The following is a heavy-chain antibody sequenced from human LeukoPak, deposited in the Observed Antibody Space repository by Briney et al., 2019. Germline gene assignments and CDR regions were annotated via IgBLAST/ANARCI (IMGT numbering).Heavy chain of an antibody. CDR3: AREGAAVAKNFDY. V-gene: IGHV1-46*01. CDR2: INLNAVTT. Sequence: ASVKVSCKASGYTFTGYYMHWVRQAPGQGLEWVGIINLNAVTTRYAQKFQGRITVTRDTSTSTVYMELSSLRSEDTAVYFCAREGAAVAKNFDYWGQGTLVIVSS. CDR1: GYTFTGYY. J-gene: IGHJ4*02. D-gene: IGHD6-19*01.